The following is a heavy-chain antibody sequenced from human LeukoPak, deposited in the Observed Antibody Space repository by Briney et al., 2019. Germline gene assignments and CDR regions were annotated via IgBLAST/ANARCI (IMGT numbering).Heavy chain of an antibody. Sequence: PSETLSLTCTVSGDSISSSSSYWGWIRQPPGEGLEWIGSNSGSTYYNTSLKSRVTISVDTSKNQFSLRLNSVTAADTAVYYCARRPHKEWELTPLVDYFDYWGQGTLVTVSS. D-gene: IGHD1-26*01. CDR2: NSGST. CDR3: ARRPHKEWELTPLVDYFDY. CDR1: GDSISSSSSY. J-gene: IGHJ4*02. V-gene: IGHV4-39*01.